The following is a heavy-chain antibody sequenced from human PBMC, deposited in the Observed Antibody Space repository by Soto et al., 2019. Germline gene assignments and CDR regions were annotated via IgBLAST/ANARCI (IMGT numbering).Heavy chain of an antibody. CDR1: GGSFSGYY. V-gene: IGHV4-34*01. CDR2: INHSGTT. J-gene: IGHJ3*02. D-gene: IGHD6-19*01. Sequence: LFLTCAVYGGSFSGYYCSWIRQLPGKGLEWIGEINHSGTTNYNPSLKSRVTISADTSKNHFSLKLASVTAADAAVYFWSRSRERWLVDAFDMWGQGTMVTVSS. CDR3: SRSRERWLVDAFDM.